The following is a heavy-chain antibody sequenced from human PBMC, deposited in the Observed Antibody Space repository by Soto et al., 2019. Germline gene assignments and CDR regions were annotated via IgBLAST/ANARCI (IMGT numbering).Heavy chain of an antibody. CDR3: ARGFGLFGVVDYGLDV. Sequence: QVQLVQSGAEVKKPGSSVKVSCKASGGTFSSYAISWVRQAPGQGLEWMGGIIPIFGTANYAQKFQGRVTITADESTSTAYMELSSLRSEDTAVYYCARGFGLFGVVDYGLDVWGQGPTVTVSS. CDR1: GGTFSSYA. J-gene: IGHJ6*01. V-gene: IGHV1-69*01. D-gene: IGHD3-3*01. CDR2: IIPIFGTA.